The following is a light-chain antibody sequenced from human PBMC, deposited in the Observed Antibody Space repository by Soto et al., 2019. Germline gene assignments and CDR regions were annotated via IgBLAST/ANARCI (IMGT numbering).Light chain of an antibody. CDR1: QTISTY. CDR2: AAS. Sequence: DIQITQSPSPLSASVGDRVTITCRASQTISTYLNWYQQKPGKAPKLLIFAASSLQSGVPSRFSGSRSGPDFTLTISSLQPEDFATYYCQQSYSSPPTFGQGTKVDIK. J-gene: IGKJ1*01. V-gene: IGKV1-39*01. CDR3: QQSYSSPPT.